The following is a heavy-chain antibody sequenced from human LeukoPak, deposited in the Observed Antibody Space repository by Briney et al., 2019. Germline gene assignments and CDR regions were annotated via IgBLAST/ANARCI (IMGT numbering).Heavy chain of an antibody. CDR3: ARGKWELLVDY. CDR2: IYYSGST. D-gene: IGHD1-26*01. Sequence: SETLSLTCTVSGGSISSGDYYWSWIRQPPGKGLEWIGYIYYSGSTYYNPSLKSRVTISVDTSKNQFSLKLSSVTAADTAVYYCARGKWELLVDYWGQRTLVTVSS. V-gene: IGHV4-30-4*01. J-gene: IGHJ4*02. CDR1: GGSISSGDYY.